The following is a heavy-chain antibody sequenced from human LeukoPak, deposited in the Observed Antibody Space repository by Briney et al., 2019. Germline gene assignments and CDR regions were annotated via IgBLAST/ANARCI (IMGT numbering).Heavy chain of an antibody. V-gene: IGHV3-49*04. Sequence: GGSLRLSCTASGFTFGDYAMSWVSQAPGKGLEWVGFIRSKTYGGTTEYAASVKGRFTISRDDSKSIAYLQMNSLKTEDTAVYYCTRWAAGLDYWGQGTLVTVSS. CDR2: IRSKTYGGTT. CDR1: GFTFGDYA. CDR3: TRWAAGLDY. D-gene: IGHD6-19*01. J-gene: IGHJ4*02.